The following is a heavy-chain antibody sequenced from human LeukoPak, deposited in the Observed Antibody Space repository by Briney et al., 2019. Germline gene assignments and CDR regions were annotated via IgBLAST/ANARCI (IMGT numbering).Heavy chain of an antibody. Sequence: ASVKVSCKASGYTFTSYGISWVRQAPGQRPEWMGWINAGSGDTKCSQNLEGRVTITRDTSASTAYMELTSLKSEDTAVYYCARTARKAAIVGDYFDYWGQGTLVTVSS. CDR3: ARTARKAAIVGDYFDY. J-gene: IGHJ4*02. D-gene: IGHD6-13*01. CDR2: INAGSGDT. CDR1: GYTFTSYG. V-gene: IGHV1-3*01.